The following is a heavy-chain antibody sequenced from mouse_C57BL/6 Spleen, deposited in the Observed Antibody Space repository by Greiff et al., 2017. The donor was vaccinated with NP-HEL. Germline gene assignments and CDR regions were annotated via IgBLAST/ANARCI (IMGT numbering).Heavy chain of an antibody. CDR1: GYTFTDYE. V-gene: IGHV1-15*01. CDR3: TSGAYYSNFDY. Sequence: QVQLKESGAELVRPGASVTLSCKASGYTFTDYEMHWVKQTPVHGLEWIGAIDPETGGTAYNQKFKGKAILTADKSSSTAYMELRSLTSEDSAVYYCTSGAYYSNFDYWGQGTTLTVSS. CDR2: IDPETGGT. J-gene: IGHJ2*01. D-gene: IGHD2-5*01.